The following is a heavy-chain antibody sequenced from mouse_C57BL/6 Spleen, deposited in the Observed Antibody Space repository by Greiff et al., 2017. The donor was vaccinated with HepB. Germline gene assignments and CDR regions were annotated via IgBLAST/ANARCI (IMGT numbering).Heavy chain of an antibody. CDR3: ARAHYYGPSYAMDY. J-gene: IGHJ4*01. D-gene: IGHD1-2*01. CDR2: IYPGDGDT. V-gene: IGHV1-80*01. CDR1: GYAFSSYW. Sequence: QVQLKQSGAELVKPGASVKISCKASGYAFSSYWMNWVKQRPGKGLEWIGQIYPGDGDTNYNGKFKGKATLTADKSSSTAYMQLSSLTSEDSAVYFCARAHYYGPSYAMDYWGQGTSVTVSS.